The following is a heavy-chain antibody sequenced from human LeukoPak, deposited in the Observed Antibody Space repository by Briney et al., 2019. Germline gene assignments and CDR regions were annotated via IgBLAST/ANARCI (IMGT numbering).Heavy chain of an antibody. CDR3: ARFHIVVAPAFDI. Sequence: PGGSLRLSCAASGFTFSDYYMSWIRQAPGKGLEWVSYISSSGSTIYYADSVKGRFTISRDNAKNSLYLQMNSLRAEDTAVYYCARFHIVVAPAFDIWGQGTMVTVSS. D-gene: IGHD2-21*01. V-gene: IGHV3-11*01. CDR2: ISSSGSTI. J-gene: IGHJ3*02. CDR1: GFTFSDYY.